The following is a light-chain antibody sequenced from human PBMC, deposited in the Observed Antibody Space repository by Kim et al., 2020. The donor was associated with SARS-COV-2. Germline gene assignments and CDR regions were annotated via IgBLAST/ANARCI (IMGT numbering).Light chain of an antibody. V-gene: IGKV1-13*02. CDR3: QQFNSYPLT. J-gene: IGKJ4*01. Sequence: AVVGDRVTITCRASQSISNALAWYQQRPGKGPTLLIYDASSLESGVPSRFSGSGSGTHFTLTISSLQPEDFATYYCQQFNSYPLTFGGGTKVDIK. CDR2: DAS. CDR1: QSISNA.